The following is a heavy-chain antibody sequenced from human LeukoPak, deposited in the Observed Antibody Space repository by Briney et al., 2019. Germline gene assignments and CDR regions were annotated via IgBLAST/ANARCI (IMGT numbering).Heavy chain of an antibody. CDR1: GFTVSSYY. CDR2: IYDGGST. Sequence: GGSLRLSCAASGFTVSSYYMTWVRQAPGKGLEWVSIIYDGGSTYYADSVKGRFTISRDNSKNSLYLQMNSLRAEDTALYYCAKDMFPPDDILTGYYYGMDVWGQGTTVTVSS. D-gene: IGHD3-9*01. V-gene: IGHV3-43D*03. J-gene: IGHJ6*02. CDR3: AKDMFPPDDILTGYYYGMDV.